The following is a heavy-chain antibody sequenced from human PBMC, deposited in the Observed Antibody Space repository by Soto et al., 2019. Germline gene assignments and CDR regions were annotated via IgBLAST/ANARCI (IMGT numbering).Heavy chain of an antibody. CDR2: IKYDATST. V-gene: IGHV3-74*01. D-gene: IGHD3-16*01. CDR1: GFPFINSW. Sequence: EVQLVESGGGLFQPGGSLSFSCEALGFPFINSWIHWFPQAPGKGLVWVSRIKYDATSTNYADSVKGRFSISRDNAKNTVYLQMSSLRGDDTAVYYCARGALGSYYFDYWGQGTLVTVSS. CDR3: ARGALGSYYFDY. J-gene: IGHJ4*02.